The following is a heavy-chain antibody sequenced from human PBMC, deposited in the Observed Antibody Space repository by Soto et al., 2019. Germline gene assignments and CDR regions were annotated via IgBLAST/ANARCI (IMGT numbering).Heavy chain of an antibody. D-gene: IGHD3-9*01. Sequence: GGSLRLSCAASGFTLDDYAMHWVRQAPGKGLEWVSGISWNSGSIGYADSVKGRFTISRDNAKNSLYLQMNSLRAEDTALYYCAKVINILTGYYDYWGQGTLVTVSS. CDR2: ISWNSGSI. J-gene: IGHJ4*02. V-gene: IGHV3-9*01. CDR3: AKVINILTGYYDY. CDR1: GFTLDDYA.